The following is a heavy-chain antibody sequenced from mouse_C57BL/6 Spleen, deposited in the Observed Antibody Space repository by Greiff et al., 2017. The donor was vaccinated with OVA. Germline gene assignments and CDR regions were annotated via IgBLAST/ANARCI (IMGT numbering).Heavy chain of an antibody. CDR3: ASTVVASYYAMDY. CDR1: GYTFTSYW. D-gene: IGHD1-1*01. Sequence: QVQLKQSGAELVKPGASVKLSCKASGYTFTSYWMHWVKQRPGQGLEWIGMIHPNSGSTNYNEKFKSKATLTVDKSSSTAYMQLSSLTSEDSAVYYCASTVVASYYAMDYWGQGTSVTVSS. V-gene: IGHV1-64*01. J-gene: IGHJ4*01. CDR2: IHPNSGST.